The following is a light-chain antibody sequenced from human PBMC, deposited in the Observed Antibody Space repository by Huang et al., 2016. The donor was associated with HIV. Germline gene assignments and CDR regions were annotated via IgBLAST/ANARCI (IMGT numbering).Light chain of an antibody. Sequence: IQMTQSPSTVSASVGDRVTITCRASQGISRWLAWYQQKPGTAPKLLIYDTSTTQRGVPSRFSGSGSGTDFTLTISGLQPDDFATYYCQQTNGFPLTFGGGTKVEV. V-gene: IGKV1-12*01. CDR1: QGISRW. J-gene: IGKJ4*01. CDR3: QQTNGFPLT. CDR2: DTS.